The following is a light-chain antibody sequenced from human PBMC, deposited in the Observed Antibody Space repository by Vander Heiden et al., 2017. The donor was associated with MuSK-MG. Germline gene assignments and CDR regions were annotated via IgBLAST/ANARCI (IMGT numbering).Light chain of an antibody. CDR3: QQDQSFPYT. Sequence: DRQRNQSPSTLSACLGERVTITCRASQSISIWLAWYQQKPGKSPKLLIYKAANLQSGVPSRFSGSGSGTEFTLTISSLQPDDFATYYCQQDQSFPYTFGQGTKLEIK. V-gene: IGKV1-5*03. J-gene: IGKJ2*01. CDR2: KAA. CDR1: QSISIW.